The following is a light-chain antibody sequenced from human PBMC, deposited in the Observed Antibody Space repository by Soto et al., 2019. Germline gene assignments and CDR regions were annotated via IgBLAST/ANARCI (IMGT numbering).Light chain of an antibody. CDR3: QQYNSALSLA. CDR1: QGITNY. V-gene: IGKV1-27*01. Sequence: DIQMTQSPSSLSSSVGDRVTITCRASQGITNYLAWYQQKPGQVPKLLIYAASTLQAGVPSRFSGSGSGTDFTLTISSLQPEDVATYYCQQYNSALSLAFGQGTKVEIK. CDR2: AAS. J-gene: IGKJ1*01.